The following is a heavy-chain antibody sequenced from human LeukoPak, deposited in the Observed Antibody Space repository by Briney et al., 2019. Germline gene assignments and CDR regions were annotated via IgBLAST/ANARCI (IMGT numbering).Heavy chain of an antibody. Sequence: GGSLRLSCAASGFTFSSYWMHWVRQAPGKGLVCVSRTTSDGSSTSYADSVRGRFTISRDNAKNTVYLQMNSLRAEDTAVYYCARDLTGAVFDFWGQGTLVTVSS. D-gene: IGHD1-26*01. J-gene: IGHJ4*02. CDR2: TTSDGSST. V-gene: IGHV3-74*01. CDR1: GFTFSSYW. CDR3: ARDLTGAVFDF.